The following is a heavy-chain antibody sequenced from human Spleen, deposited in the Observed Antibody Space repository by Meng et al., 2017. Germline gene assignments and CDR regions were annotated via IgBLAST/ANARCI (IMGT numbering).Heavy chain of an antibody. CDR1: GGSFSGYY. CDR2: INHSGST. J-gene: IGHJ4*02. CDR3: ARGPTTMAHDFDY. V-gene: IGHV4-34*01. Sequence: QVQLQQWGEGLWKPSETLSLACAVDGGSFSGYYWNWIRQPPGKGLEWIGEINHSGSTNYNPSLKSRVTISVDTSQNNLSLKLSSVTAADSAVYYCARGPTTMAHDFDYWGQGTLVTVSS. D-gene: IGHD4-11*01.